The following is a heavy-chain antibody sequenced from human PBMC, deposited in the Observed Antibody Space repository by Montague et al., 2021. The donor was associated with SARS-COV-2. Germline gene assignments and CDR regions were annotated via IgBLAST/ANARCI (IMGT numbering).Heavy chain of an antibody. Sequence: SETLSLTCAVYGGSFSNHYWSWIRQPPGKGLEWIGESNERGITNXNPSLQSRVTISVDTSKNQFSLRLSSVTAADTAVYYCARDVVAAPGTFDYWGQGTLVTVSS. CDR3: ARDVVAAPGTFDY. D-gene: IGHD6-13*01. V-gene: IGHV4-34*01. CDR1: GGSFSNHY. CDR2: SNERGIT. J-gene: IGHJ4*02.